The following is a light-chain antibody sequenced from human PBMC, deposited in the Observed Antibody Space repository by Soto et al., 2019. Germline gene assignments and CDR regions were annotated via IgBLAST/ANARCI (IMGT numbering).Light chain of an antibody. CDR1: SSDVGSYNL. Sequence: QSVLTQPASVSGSPGQSIPISCTGTSSDVGSYNLVSWYQQHPGKAPKLMIYEGSKRPSGVSNRFSGSKSGNTASLTISGLQAEDEADYYCCSYAGSSPSYVFGTGTKVTVL. V-gene: IGLV2-23*01. J-gene: IGLJ1*01. CDR2: EGS. CDR3: CSYAGSSPSYV.